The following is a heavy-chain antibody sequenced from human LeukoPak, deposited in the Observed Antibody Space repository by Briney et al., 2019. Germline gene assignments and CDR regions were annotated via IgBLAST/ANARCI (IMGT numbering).Heavy chain of an antibody. CDR1: GGSISSSY. CDR3: ARGSPEHYFDY. D-gene: IGHD6-19*01. J-gene: IGHJ4*02. CDR2: IYYSGST. Sequence: PSETLSLTCTVSGGSISSSYWSWIRQPPGKGLEWIGYIYYSGSTNYNPSLKSRVTISVDMSKNQFSLKLSSVTAADTAVYYCARGSPEHYFDYWGQGTLVTVSS. V-gene: IGHV4-59*01.